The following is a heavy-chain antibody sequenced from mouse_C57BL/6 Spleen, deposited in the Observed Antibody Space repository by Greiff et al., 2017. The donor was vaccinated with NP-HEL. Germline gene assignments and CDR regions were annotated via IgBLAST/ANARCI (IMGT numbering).Heavy chain of an antibody. CDR3: ARGNLLGDAMDY. D-gene: IGHD1-1*01. CDR2: IDPSDSYT. Sequence: QVQLQQPGAELVMPGASVKLSCKASGYTFTSYWLHWVKPRPGQGLEWIGEIDPSDSYTNYNQKFKGKSTLTVDKSSSTAYMQLSSLTSEDSAVYYCARGNLLGDAMDYWGQGTSVTVSS. CDR1: GYTFTSYW. V-gene: IGHV1-69*01. J-gene: IGHJ4*01.